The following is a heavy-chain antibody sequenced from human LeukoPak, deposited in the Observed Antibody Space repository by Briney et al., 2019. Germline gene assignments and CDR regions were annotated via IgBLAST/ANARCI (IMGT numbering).Heavy chain of an antibody. CDR2: IYYSGST. CDR3: ARRRLTEGNHFDY. V-gene: IGHV4-39*01. CDR1: GGSISSSSYY. J-gene: IGHJ4*02. Sequence: SETLSLTCTVSGGSISSSSYYWGWIRQPPGKGLEWIGSIYYSGSTYYNPSLKSRVTISVDTSKNQFSLKLSSVTAADTAVYYCARRRLTEGNHFDYWGQGTLVTVSS. D-gene: IGHD4-23*01.